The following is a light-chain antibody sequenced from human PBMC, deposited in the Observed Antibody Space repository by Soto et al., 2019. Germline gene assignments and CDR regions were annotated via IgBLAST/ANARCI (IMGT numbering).Light chain of an antibody. V-gene: IGKV3-20*01. CDR2: DAS. CDR1: QSVSGSY. J-gene: IGKJ1*01. Sequence: EILLTQSPGPLSLSPGERATLSCRASQSVSGSYLAWYQQKPGQPPRLLIYDASSRATGIPDRFSGSGSGTDFTLTINRLEPEDFAVYYCQQYGHAPWTFGQGTKVDIK. CDR3: QQYGHAPWT.